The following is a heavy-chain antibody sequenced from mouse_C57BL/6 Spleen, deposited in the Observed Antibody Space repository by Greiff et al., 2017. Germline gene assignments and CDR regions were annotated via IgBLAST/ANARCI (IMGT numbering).Heavy chain of an antibody. D-gene: IGHD2-1*01. V-gene: IGHV1-18*01. CDR2: INPNNGGT. J-gene: IGHJ4*01. CDR3: ARGIDYCNSPYYNAMAY. Sequence: VQLQQSGPELVKPGASVKIPCKASGYTFTDYTMDWVKQSHGKSLEWIGDINPNNGGTIYNQKFKGNATLTVDKSSSTAYLELRSLTSGETAGYYCARGIDYCNSPYYNAMAYWGQGTSVTVSS. CDR1: GYTFTDYT.